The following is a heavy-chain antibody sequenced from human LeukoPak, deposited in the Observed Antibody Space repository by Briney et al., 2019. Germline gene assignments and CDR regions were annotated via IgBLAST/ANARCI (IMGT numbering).Heavy chain of an antibody. Sequence: GGSLKLSCAASGFIFSNYAMSWVRQAPGKGLEWVSGISGSGGSTVYVDSVKGRFTISRDNSKNIMYLQMNSLRAEDTAVYYCAKGPRTVRFGDRYKGMFDYWGQGTLVTVSS. V-gene: IGHV3-23*01. CDR1: GFIFSNYA. J-gene: IGHJ4*02. CDR3: AKGPRTVRFGDRYKGMFDY. CDR2: ISGSGGST. D-gene: IGHD3-10*01.